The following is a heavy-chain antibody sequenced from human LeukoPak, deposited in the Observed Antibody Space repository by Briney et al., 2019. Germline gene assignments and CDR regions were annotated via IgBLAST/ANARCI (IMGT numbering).Heavy chain of an antibody. CDR1: GGTFSSYA. Sequence: ASVKVSCKASGGTFSSYAMNWVRQAPGQGLEWMGWINTNTGNPTFAQGFTGRFVFSLDTSVSTAYLQITGLKAEDTAVYYCATALIPGDTAAVSNYMDVWGKGTSVSVSS. CDR3: ATALIPGDTAAVSNYMDV. J-gene: IGHJ6*03. CDR2: INTNTGNP. D-gene: IGHD5-18*01. V-gene: IGHV7-4-1*02.